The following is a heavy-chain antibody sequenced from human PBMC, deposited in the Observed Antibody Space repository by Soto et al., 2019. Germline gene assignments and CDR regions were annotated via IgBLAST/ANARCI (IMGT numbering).Heavy chain of an antibody. CDR1: GGTFSSYA. CDR3: ARVLRPYYYDSSGYGAFDI. D-gene: IGHD3-22*01. Sequence: SVRVSCKASGGTFSSYAISWVRQAPGQVLEWMGGIIPIFGTANYAQKFQGRVTITADESTSTAYMELSSLRSEDTAVYYCARVLRPYYYDSSGYGAFDIWGQGTMVTVSS. J-gene: IGHJ3*02. V-gene: IGHV1-69*13. CDR2: IIPIFGTA.